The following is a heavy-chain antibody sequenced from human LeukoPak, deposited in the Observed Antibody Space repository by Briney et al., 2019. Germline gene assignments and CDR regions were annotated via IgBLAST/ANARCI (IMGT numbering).Heavy chain of an antibody. CDR2: IYHSGST. Sequence: SETLSLTCTVSGYSTSSGYYWGWIRQPPGKGLEWIGSIYHSGSTWCNPSLKSRVTISVDTSKNQFSLKLSSVTAADTAVYYCAAAGTHWFDPWGQGTLVTVSS. D-gene: IGHD6-13*01. J-gene: IGHJ5*02. V-gene: IGHV4-38-2*02. CDR3: AAAGTHWFDP. CDR1: GYSTSSGYY.